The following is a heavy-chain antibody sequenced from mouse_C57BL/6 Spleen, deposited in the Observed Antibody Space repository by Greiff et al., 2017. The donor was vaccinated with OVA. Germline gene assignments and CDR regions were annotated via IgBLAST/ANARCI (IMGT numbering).Heavy chain of an antibody. V-gene: IGHV1-64*01. CDR3: ARKKITVDYAMEN. D-gene: IGHD1-1*02. Sequence: VQLQQSGAELVKPGASVKLSCKASGYTFTSYWMHWVKQRPGQGLEWIGMIHPNSGSTNYNEKFKSKATLTVDKSSSTAYMQLSSLTSEDSAVYYCARKKITVDYAMENRGEGDSETASS. J-gene: IGHJ4*01. CDR1: GYTFTSYW. CDR2: IHPNSGST.